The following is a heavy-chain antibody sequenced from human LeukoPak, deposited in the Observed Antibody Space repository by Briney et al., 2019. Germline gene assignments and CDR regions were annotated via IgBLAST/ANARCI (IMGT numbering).Heavy chain of an antibody. CDR3: AKVTALIVVVPAAFDY. CDR1: GFTFSSYA. Sequence: GGSLRLSCAASGFTFSSYAMSWVRQAPGKGLEWVSAISGSGGSTYYADSVKGRFTISRDNSKNTLYLQMNSLRAEDTAVYYCAKVTALIVVVPAAFDYWGQGILVTVSS. J-gene: IGHJ4*02. V-gene: IGHV3-23*01. D-gene: IGHD2-2*01. CDR2: ISGSGGST.